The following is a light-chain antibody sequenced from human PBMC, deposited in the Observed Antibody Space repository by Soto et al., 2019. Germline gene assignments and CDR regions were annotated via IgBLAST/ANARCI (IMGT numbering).Light chain of an antibody. CDR3: QQSYSTPRT. CDR1: QTVTSNF. J-gene: IGKJ1*01. CDR2: GAS. Sequence: VLTQSPGTLSLSPGGRVTLACRSSQTVTSNFLAWYQEKPGQAPRLLIYGASSRATGIPDRFSGSGSGTDFTLTISSLQPEDFATYYCQQSYSTPRTFGQGTKVDI. V-gene: IGKV3-20*01.